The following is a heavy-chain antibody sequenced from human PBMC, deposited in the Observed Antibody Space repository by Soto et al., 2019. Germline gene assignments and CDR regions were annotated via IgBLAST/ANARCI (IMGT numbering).Heavy chain of an antibody. V-gene: IGHV3-30*18. CDR1: GFTFSSYG. CDR3: AKDVAPSSWIDAFDI. Sequence: GGSLRLSCAASGFTFSSYGMHWVRQAPGKGLEWVAVISYDESNKYYADTVKGRFTISRDNSKNTLYLQMNGLRAEDKTVYYCAKDVAPSSWIDAFDIWGQGTMVTVSS. CDR2: ISYDESNK. D-gene: IGHD6-13*01. J-gene: IGHJ3*02.